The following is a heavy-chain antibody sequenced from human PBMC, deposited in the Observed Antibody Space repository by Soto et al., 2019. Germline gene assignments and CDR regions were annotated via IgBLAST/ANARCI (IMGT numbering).Heavy chain of an antibody. CDR3: AREGRP. D-gene: IGHD2-15*01. CDR1: GFTLSSYA. V-gene: IGHV3-66*01. CDR2: IYSGGST. J-gene: IGHJ5*02. Sequence: GGSLRLSCAASGFTLSSYAMSWVRQAPGKGLEWVSAIYSGGSTYFADSVKDRFSISRDNSKNTLHLQMNSLRAEDTAVYYCAREGRPWGQGTLVTVSS.